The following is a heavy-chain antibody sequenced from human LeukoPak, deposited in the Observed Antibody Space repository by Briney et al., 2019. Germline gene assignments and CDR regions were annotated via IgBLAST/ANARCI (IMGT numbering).Heavy chain of an antibody. CDR2: IYTSGST. CDR1: GGSISSGSYY. Sequence: SQTLSLTCTVSGGSISSGSYYWSWIRQPAGKGLEWIGRIYTSGSTNYNPFLKSRVTISVDTSKNQFSLKLSSVTAADTAVYYCAREGSGYEIFGPYYYYMDVWGKGTTVTVSS. V-gene: IGHV4-61*02. J-gene: IGHJ6*03. CDR3: AREGSGYEIFGPYYYYMDV. D-gene: IGHD5-12*01.